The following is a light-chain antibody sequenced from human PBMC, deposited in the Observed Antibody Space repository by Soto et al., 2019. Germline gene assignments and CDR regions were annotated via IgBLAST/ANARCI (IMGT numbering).Light chain of an antibody. CDR3: SSYTRANSLI. CDR1: SSDIGDYNF. CDR2: DVT. J-gene: IGLJ2*01. V-gene: IGLV2-14*03. Sequence: QSALTQPASVSGSLGQSITISCTGGSSDIGDYNFVSWYRQRPGKAPQLVIYDVTNRPSEISSRFTGSKSGSTASLTISGLQPADEADYYCSSYTRANSLIFGGGTKLTVL.